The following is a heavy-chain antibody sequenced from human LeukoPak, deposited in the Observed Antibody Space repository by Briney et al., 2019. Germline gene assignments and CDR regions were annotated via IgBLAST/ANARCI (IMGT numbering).Heavy chain of an antibody. V-gene: IGHV3-23*01. CDR1: GFTFSSYA. CDR3: AKGDFWSGYYLPLFDY. J-gene: IGHJ4*02. Sequence: PGGSLRLSFAASGFTFSSYAMSWVRQAPGKGLEWVSAISGSGGSTYYADSVKGRFTISRDNSKNTLYLQMNSLRAEDTAVYYCAKGDFWSGYYLPLFDYWGQGTLVTVSS. D-gene: IGHD3-3*01. CDR2: ISGSGGST.